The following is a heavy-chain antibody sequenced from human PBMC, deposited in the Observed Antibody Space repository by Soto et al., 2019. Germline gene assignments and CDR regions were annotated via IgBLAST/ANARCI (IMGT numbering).Heavy chain of an antibody. CDR3: ARGGYYDSSGSRNYFYYGMNV. CDR2: VSPYDGYT. CDR1: GYTFSSYG. D-gene: IGHD3-22*01. J-gene: IGHJ6*02. V-gene: IGHV1-18*01. Sequence: QVQLVQSGAEVKKPGASVKVSCKASGYTFSSYGINWVRQAPGQGLEWLGWVSPYDGYTNYAQILQGRVSMTTDTSTKTAYMEVRSLRSDDTAVYCCARGGYYDSSGSRNYFYYGMNVWGQGTTVTVSS.